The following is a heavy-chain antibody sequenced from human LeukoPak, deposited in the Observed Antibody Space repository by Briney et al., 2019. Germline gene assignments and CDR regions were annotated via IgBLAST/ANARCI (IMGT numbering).Heavy chain of an antibody. V-gene: IGHV3-53*01. CDR1: GFTLSSNY. D-gene: IGHD3-9*01. J-gene: IGHJ4*02. Sequence: GGSLRLSCAASGFTLSSNYMSWVRQAPGKGLEWVSIIYSAGNTYYAGSVKGRFTISRDSSKNTLSLQMNSLRAEDTAVYYCVSHSDTLTSYSFDYWGQGALVTVSS. CDR2: IYSAGNT. CDR3: VSHSDTLTSYSFDY.